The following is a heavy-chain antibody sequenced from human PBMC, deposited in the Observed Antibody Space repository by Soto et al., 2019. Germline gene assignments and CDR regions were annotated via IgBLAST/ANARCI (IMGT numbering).Heavy chain of an antibody. CDR1: GYTFTSYA. D-gene: IGHD5-12*01. Sequence: ASVKVSCKASGYTFTSYAMHWVRQAPGQRLEWMGWINPSNGVTKYAQKFQGRVTVTRDTSTRTVYMELSSLRSDDTAVYYCARESGGATATLDYYYFYMDVWGKGTTVTVSS. CDR3: ARESGGATATLDYYYFYMDV. CDR2: INPSNGVT. J-gene: IGHJ6*03. V-gene: IGHV1-3*01.